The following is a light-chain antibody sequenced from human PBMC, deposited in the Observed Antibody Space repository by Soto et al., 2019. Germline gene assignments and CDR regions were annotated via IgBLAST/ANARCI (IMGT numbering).Light chain of an antibody. V-gene: IGKV3-20*01. CDR3: QQYKSYLYT. CDR2: DAS. Sequence: EIVLTQSPGTLSLSPGERATLSCRASQTVISGYLAWYQQKPGQAPRLLIFDASTRATGIPDRFSGSGSGTDFTLTISSLQPDDVATYYCQQYKSYLYTFGQGTRLEIK. J-gene: IGKJ5*01. CDR1: QTVISGY.